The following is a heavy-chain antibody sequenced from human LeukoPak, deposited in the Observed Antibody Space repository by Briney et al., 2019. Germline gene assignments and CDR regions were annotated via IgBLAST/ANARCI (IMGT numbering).Heavy chain of an antibody. Sequence: GGSLRLSCAASGFTFSAYSMNWVRQAPGKGLEWVSYISSSSTIYYADSVKGRFTISRDNSKNTLYLQMNSLRAEDTAVYYCAKALKWLRSDYFDYWGQGTLVTVSS. CDR2: ISSSSTI. V-gene: IGHV3-48*01. CDR3: AKALKWLRSDYFDY. J-gene: IGHJ4*02. D-gene: IGHD5-12*01. CDR1: GFTFSAYS.